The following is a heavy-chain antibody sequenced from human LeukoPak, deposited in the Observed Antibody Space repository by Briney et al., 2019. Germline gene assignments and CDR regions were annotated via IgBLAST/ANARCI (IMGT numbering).Heavy chain of an antibody. CDR1: GYTFAKYW. Sequence: GESLKISCQASGYTFAKYWIGWVRQMPGKGLEWMGIIYPGDSDTRYSPSFQGQVTISADKSISTAYLQWSSLKASDTAMYYCARRKYYYDSSGYYYFDYWGQGTLVTVSS. J-gene: IGHJ4*02. D-gene: IGHD3-22*01. CDR3: ARRKYYYDSSGYYYFDY. V-gene: IGHV5-51*01. CDR2: IYPGDSDT.